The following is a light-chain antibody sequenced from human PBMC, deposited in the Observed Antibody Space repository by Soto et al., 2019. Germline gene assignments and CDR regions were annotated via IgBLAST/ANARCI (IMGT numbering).Light chain of an antibody. CDR2: AAS. Sequence: DIQMTQSPSSLSASVGDRVTITCRASQSISSYLNWYQQKPGKAPKLLIYAASSLQSGVPSRFSGSGSGTDFTLTISSLQPEDCATYCCQQSYSTEYTFGQGTKLEIK. CDR3: QQSYSTEYT. J-gene: IGKJ2*01. V-gene: IGKV1-39*01. CDR1: QSISSY.